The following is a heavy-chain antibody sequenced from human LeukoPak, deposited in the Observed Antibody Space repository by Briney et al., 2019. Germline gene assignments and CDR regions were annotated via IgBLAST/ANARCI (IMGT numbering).Heavy chain of an antibody. Sequence: TSETLSLTCTVSGGSISSYYWSWIRQPPGKGLEWIGYIYYSGSTYYNPSLKSRVTISVDTSKNQFSLKLSSVTAADTAVYYCARISTAYYDFWSGYQLNWFDPWGQGTLVTVSS. CDR1: GGSISSYY. CDR2: IYYSGST. D-gene: IGHD3-3*01. CDR3: ARISTAYYDFWSGYQLNWFDP. J-gene: IGHJ5*02. V-gene: IGHV4-59*01.